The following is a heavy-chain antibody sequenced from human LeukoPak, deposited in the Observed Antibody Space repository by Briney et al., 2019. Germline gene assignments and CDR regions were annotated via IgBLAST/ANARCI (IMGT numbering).Heavy chain of an antibody. Sequence: GASVKVSCKVSGYTLTELSMHWVRQAPGKGLEWMGGFDPEDGETIYAQKFQGRVTMAEDTSTDTAYMELSSLRSEGTAVYYCATEGLLLGGSGWYGTGYWGQGTLVTVSS. D-gene: IGHD6-19*01. J-gene: IGHJ4*02. V-gene: IGHV1-24*01. CDR3: ATEGLLLGGSGWYGTGY. CDR1: GYTLTELS. CDR2: FDPEDGET.